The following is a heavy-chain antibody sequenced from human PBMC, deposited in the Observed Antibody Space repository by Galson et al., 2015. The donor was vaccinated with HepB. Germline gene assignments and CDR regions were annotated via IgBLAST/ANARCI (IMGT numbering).Heavy chain of an antibody. CDR3: ARMSQAGPIPY. CDR1: GFSLSSSGLC. CDR2: IDLDDDK. J-gene: IGHJ4*02. V-gene: IGHV2-70*11. D-gene: IGHD6-19*01. Sequence: PALVKPTQTLTLTCTFSGFSLSSSGLCVSWIRQPPGKALEWLARIDLDDDKYSSTSLKTRLTISKDTSKNQVVLAMTNMDPVDTATYYCARMSQAGPIPYWGQGTLVTVFS.